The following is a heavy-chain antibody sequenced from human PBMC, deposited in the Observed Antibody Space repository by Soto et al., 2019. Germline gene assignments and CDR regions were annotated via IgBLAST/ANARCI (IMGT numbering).Heavy chain of an antibody. Sequence: QVQLVQSGAEVKKPGSSVKVSCKASGGTFSSYTISWVRQAPGQGLEWMGRIIPILGIANYAQEFQGRVTNTAYKSKTTANMELSSLRSEDTAVYYCASPYCSGGSCFYYYMHVWGKGTTVTVSS. CDR2: IIPILGIA. V-gene: IGHV1-69*02. D-gene: IGHD2-15*01. CDR1: GGTFSSYT. J-gene: IGHJ6*03. CDR3: ASPYCSGGSCFYYYMHV.